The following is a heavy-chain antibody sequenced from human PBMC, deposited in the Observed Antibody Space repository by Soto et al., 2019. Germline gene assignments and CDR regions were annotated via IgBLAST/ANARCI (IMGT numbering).Heavy chain of an antibody. D-gene: IGHD6-13*01. Sequence: EVQLVESGGGLVQPGGYLRLSCAASGFTFSDHYMDWVRQAPGKGLEWVGRTSNKANSYTTEYAGSVKGRFTISRDDSKNSLFLQMNSLKTEDTAVYYCARVVGSSWYQACFAYWGQGTLVTVSS. J-gene: IGHJ4*02. CDR3: ARVVGSSWYQACFAY. CDR1: GFTFSDHY. CDR2: TSNKANSYTT. V-gene: IGHV3-72*01.